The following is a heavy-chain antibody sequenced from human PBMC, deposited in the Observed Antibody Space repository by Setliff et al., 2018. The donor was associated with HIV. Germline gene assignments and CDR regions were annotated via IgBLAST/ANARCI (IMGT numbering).Heavy chain of an antibody. D-gene: IGHD3-22*01. CDR1: GFAFNDYN. Sequence: NPGGSLRLSCAASGFAFNDYNMNWVRQTPGKGLEWISSINGAGSEIYYADSVEGRFTISRDNAKDSMFLQMNSLRAEDTAVYYCARTNNNYYYDTSDYFAGYYFDSWGQGTLVTVSS. CDR3: ARTNNNYYYDTSDYFAGYYFDS. CDR2: INGAGSEI. V-gene: IGHV3-21*01. J-gene: IGHJ4*02.